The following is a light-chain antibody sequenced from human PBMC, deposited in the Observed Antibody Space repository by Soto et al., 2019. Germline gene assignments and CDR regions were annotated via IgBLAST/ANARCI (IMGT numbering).Light chain of an antibody. CDR3: QQSYSSTWT. Sequence: IQLTQSASSLSASVGDRVTITCRASQGISNYLVWYQQKPGKAPDLLIYAASSLQSGVPSRFSGSGSGTDSTLTISSLHPEDFATYYCQQSYSSTWTFGQGTKVDIK. CDR2: AAS. J-gene: IGKJ1*01. CDR1: QGISNY. V-gene: IGKV1-39*01.